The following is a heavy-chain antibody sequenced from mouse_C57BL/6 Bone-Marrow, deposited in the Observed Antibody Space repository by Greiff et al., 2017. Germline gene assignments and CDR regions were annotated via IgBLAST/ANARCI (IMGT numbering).Heavy chain of an antibody. J-gene: IGHJ1*03. Sequence: VQLKESGPELVKPGASVKISCKASGYSFTDYNMNWVKQSNGKSLEWIGVINPNYGTTSYNQKFKGKATLTVDPSSSTAYMQLNSLTSEDSAVYYCARRGIYDGYHWYFDVWGTGTTVTVSS. CDR3: ARRGIYDGYHWYFDV. V-gene: IGHV1-39*01. CDR1: GYSFTDYN. CDR2: INPNYGTT. D-gene: IGHD2-3*01.